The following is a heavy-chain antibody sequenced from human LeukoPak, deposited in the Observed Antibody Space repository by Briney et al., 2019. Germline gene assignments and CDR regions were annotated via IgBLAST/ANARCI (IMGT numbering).Heavy chain of an antibody. CDR2: ISAYNGNT. J-gene: IGHJ4*02. CDR3: ARGGLRQVRGVTRICTPRFDY. V-gene: IGHV1-18*04. D-gene: IGHD3-10*01. Sequence: GASVKVSCKASGYTFTSYGISWVRQAPGQGLEWMGWISAYNGNTNYAQKLQGRVTMTTDTSTSTAYMELRSLRSDDTAVYYCARGGLRQVRGVTRICTPRFDYWGQGTLVTVSS. CDR1: GYTFTSYG.